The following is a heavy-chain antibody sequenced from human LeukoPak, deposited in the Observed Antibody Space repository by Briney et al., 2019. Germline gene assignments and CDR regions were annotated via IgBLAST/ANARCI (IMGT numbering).Heavy chain of an antibody. CDR3: ARDSSGYYYLDY. CDR1: GGTFSSYA. V-gene: IGHV1-69*04. D-gene: IGHD3-22*01. CDR2: IIPILGIA. J-gene: IGHJ4*02. Sequence: SVKVSCKASGGTFSSYAISWVRQAPGQGLEWMGRIIPILGIANYAQKFKGRVTITADKSTSTAYMELSSLRSEDTAVYYCARDSSGYYYLDYWGQGTLVTVSS.